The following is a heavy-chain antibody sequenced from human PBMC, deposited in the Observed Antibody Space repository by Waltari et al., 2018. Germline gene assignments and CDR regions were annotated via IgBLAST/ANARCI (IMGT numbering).Heavy chain of an antibody. J-gene: IGHJ6*02. CDR1: EFTFSSYA. Sequence: QVQLVESGGCVVQPGRSLRFSCAAPEFTFSSYAMHWVRQAPGKGLEWVAVISYNARNIYYVDSVKGRFTISRDNSKKTLFLQMNSLRDEDTAIYYCARDYCDRTNCHGMDVWGQGTAVTVSS. D-gene: IGHD2-2*01. CDR2: ISYNARNI. CDR3: ARDYCDRTNCHGMDV. V-gene: IGHV3-30*04.